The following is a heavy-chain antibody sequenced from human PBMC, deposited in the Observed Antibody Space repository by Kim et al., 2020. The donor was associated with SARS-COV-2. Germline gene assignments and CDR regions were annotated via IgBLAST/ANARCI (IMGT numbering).Heavy chain of an antibody. J-gene: IGHJ6*02. Sequence: GGSLRLSCAASGFTFSSYSMNWVRQAPGKGLEWVSSISSSSSYIYYADSVKGRFTISRDNAKNSLYLQMNSLRAEDTAVYYCARDRRYSSGWRHPPNYYYYYGMDVWGQGTTVTVSS. CDR3: ARDRRYSSGWRHPPNYYYYYGMDV. CDR1: GFTFSSYS. V-gene: IGHV3-21*01. CDR2: ISSSSSYI. D-gene: IGHD6-19*01.